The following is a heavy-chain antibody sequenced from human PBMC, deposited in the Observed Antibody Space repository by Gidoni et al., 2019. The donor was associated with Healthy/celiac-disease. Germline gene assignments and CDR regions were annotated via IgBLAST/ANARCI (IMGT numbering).Heavy chain of an antibody. CDR1: GGSISRGGYY. CDR3: ARGAWQLVLGDDAFDI. Sequence: QVQLQESGPGLVKPSQTLSLTCTVSGGSISRGGYYWSWIRQHPGKGLEWIGYIYYSGSTYYNPSLKSRVTISVDTSKNQFSLKLSSVTAADTAVYYCARGAWQLVLGDDAFDIWGQGTMVTVSS. J-gene: IGHJ3*02. V-gene: IGHV4-31*03. CDR2: IYYSGST. D-gene: IGHD6-13*01.